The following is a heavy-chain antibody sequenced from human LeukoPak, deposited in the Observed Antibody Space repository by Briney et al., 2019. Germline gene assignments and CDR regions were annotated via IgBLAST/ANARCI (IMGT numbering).Heavy chain of an antibody. CDR2: FDPEDGET. CDR1: GYTLTELS. CDR3: ATVVVPAAMPPAKRDAFDI. D-gene: IGHD2-2*01. Sequence: GASVKVSCKVSGYTLTELSMHGVRQAPGKGLEWMGGFDPEDGETIYAQTFQGRVTMTRDTSTDTAYMELSSLRSEDTAVYYCATVVVPAAMPPAKRDAFDIWGQGTMVTVSS. V-gene: IGHV1-24*01. J-gene: IGHJ3*02.